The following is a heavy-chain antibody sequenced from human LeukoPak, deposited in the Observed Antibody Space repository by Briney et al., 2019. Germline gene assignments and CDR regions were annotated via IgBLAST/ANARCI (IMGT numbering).Heavy chain of an antibody. V-gene: IGHV4-34*01. Sequence: SETLSLTCAVYGGSFSGYYWSWIRQPPGKGLEWIGEINHSGGTNYNPSLKSRVTISVDTSKNQFSLKLSSVTAADTAVYYCARDTMVRGVTSPQASTFFDYWGQGTLVTVSS. D-gene: IGHD3-10*01. CDR3: ARDTMVRGVTSPQASTFFDY. J-gene: IGHJ4*02. CDR2: INHSGGT. CDR1: GGSFSGYY.